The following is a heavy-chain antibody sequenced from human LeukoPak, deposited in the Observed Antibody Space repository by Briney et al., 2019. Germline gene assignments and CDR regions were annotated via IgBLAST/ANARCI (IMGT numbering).Heavy chain of an antibody. Sequence: AGGSLRLSCAASGFTFSSYWMSWVRQAPGKGLEWVANIKQDGSEKYYVDSVKGRFTISRDNAKNSLYLQMNSLRAEDTAVYYCAKGHSKGASAGSDGLLWDLWGQGTLVTVSS. J-gene: IGHJ5*02. CDR3: AKGHSKGASAGSDGLLWDL. CDR2: IKQDGSEK. D-gene: IGHD6-13*01. V-gene: IGHV3-7*01. CDR1: GFTFSSYW.